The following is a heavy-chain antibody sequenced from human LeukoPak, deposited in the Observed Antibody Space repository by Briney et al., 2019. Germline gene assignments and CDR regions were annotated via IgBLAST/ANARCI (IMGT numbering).Heavy chain of an antibody. CDR2: INHSGST. CDR3: ARDRSGWYWEGS. D-gene: IGHD6-19*01. CDR1: GGSFSGYY. V-gene: IGHV4-34*01. J-gene: IGHJ5*02. Sequence: SETLSPTCAVYGGSFSGYYWSWIRQPPGKGLEWIGEINHSGSTNYNPSLKSRVTISVDTSKNQFSLKLSSVTAADTAVYYCARDRSGWYWEGSWGQGNLVTVSS.